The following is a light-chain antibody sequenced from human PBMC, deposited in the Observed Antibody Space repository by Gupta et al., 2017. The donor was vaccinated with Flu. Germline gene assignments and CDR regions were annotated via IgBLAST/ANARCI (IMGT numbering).Light chain of an antibody. V-gene: IGKV1-39*01. CDR1: QKITNY. J-gene: IGKJ2*01. Sequence: PSSLSASVGDRVTITCRASQKITNYLNWYQQKPGKAPKLLIYSASDLQSDVPPRFSGSGSGSEFTFTISSLQPEDFATYYCQQSYSTPYTFGQGTKLDIK. CDR3: QQSYSTPYT. CDR2: SAS.